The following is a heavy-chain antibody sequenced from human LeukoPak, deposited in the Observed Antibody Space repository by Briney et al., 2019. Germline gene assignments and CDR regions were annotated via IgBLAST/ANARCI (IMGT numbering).Heavy chain of an antibody. Sequence: GASVKVPCKASGYTFTGYYMHWVRQAPGQGLEWMGWINPNSGGTNYAQKFQGRVTMTRDTSISTAYMELSRLRSDDTAVYYCAREGIYYGSGSYYYWFDPWGQGTLVTVSS. CDR2: INPNSGGT. CDR3: AREGIYYGSGSYYYWFDP. CDR1: GYTFTGYY. V-gene: IGHV1-2*02. D-gene: IGHD3-10*01. J-gene: IGHJ5*02.